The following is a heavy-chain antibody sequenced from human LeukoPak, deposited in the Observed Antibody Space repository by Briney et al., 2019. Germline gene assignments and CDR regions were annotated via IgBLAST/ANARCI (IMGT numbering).Heavy chain of an antibody. V-gene: IGHV4-4*02. CDR1: IVSISSSKW. Sequence: PSETLSLTCSVSIVSISSSKWWSWVRQSPVEGLEWIGEIYLYGTTNYKPPFTSRVTMSLNRSRNQSSLKLTSVTAADTAVYYCARQKWEQQGRDYYFNGLDVWGPGTTVSVSS. CDR2: IYLYGTT. J-gene: IGHJ6*02. CDR3: ARQKWEQQGRDYYFNGLDV. D-gene: IGHD1/OR15-1a*01.